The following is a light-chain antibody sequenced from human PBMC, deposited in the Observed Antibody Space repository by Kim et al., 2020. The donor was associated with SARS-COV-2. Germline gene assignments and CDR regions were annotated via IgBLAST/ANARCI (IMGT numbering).Light chain of an antibody. V-gene: IGKV1-5*03. CDR2: KAS. CDR1: QSISSW. J-gene: IGKJ2*01. CDR3: QQYNTYSYT. Sequence: ATVRDRVTITCRASQSISSWLAWYQQKPGKAPKLLIYKASSLESGVPSRFSGSGSGTEFTLTISSLQPDDFATYYCQQYNTYSYTFGQGTKLEI.